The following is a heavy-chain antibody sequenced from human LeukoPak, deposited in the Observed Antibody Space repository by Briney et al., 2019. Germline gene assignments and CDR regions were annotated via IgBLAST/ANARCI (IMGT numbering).Heavy chain of an antibody. D-gene: IGHD6-19*01. CDR3: ATGPKSGWLGVFDY. CDR1: GYTLTELS. V-gene: IGHV1-24*01. Sequence: GASVKVSCEVSGYTLTELSMHWVRQAPGKGLEWMGGFDPEDGETIYAQKFQGRVTMTEDTSTDTAYMELSSLRSEDTAVYYCATGPKSGWLGVFDYWGQGTLVTVSS. CDR2: FDPEDGET. J-gene: IGHJ4*02.